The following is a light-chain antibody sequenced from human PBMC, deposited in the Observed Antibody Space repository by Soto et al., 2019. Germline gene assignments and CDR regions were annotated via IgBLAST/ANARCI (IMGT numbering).Light chain of an antibody. V-gene: IGLV4-69*01. CDR1: SGHSSYA. CDR2: VSSDGSH. Sequence: QLVLTQSPSASASLGASVKLTCTLSSGHSSYAIAWHQQQPEKGPRYLMKVSSDGSHSKGDGIPDRFSGSSSGAERYLTISSLQSEDETDYYCQTWGTGIQVFGGGTKLTVL. J-gene: IGLJ2*01. CDR3: QTWGTGIQV.